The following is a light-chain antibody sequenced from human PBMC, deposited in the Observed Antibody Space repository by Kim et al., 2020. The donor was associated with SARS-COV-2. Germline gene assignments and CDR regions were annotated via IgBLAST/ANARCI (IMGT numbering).Light chain of an antibody. CDR1: SLRNYY. Sequence: ALGQTVRPTCQGDSLRNYYATWYQQRPGQAPVLVLYGKYNRPSGIPDRFSGSASGNTASLTITGAQAEDEADYYCNCRDSSGDHVVFGGGTQLTVL. CDR2: GKY. J-gene: IGLJ3*02. V-gene: IGLV3-19*01. CDR3: NCRDSSGDHVV.